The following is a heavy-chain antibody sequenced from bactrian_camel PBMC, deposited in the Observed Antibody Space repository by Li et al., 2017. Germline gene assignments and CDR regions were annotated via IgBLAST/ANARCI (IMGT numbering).Heavy chain of an antibody. J-gene: IGHJ4*01. CDR3: AVDGSSPCGDNWDRSVPFFY. D-gene: IGHD5*01. V-gene: IGHV3S53*01. Sequence: HVQLVESGGGSAQTGGSLRLSCVVSGNTHCSYNISWYRQAPGKEREFVSSIGRDDRTNYAESVKGRFTISQDNAKKTVFLEMNSLIPEDTAMYTCAVDGSSPCGDNWDRSVPFFYRGRGTQVTVS. CDR1: GNTHCSYN. CDR2: IGRDDRT.